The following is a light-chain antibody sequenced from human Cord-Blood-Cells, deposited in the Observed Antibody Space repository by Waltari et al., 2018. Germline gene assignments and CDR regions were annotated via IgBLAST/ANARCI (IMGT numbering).Light chain of an antibody. V-gene: IGLV1-47*01. CDR2: RNN. Sequence: LTQPPSASGTPGQRVTISCSGSSSNIGSNYVYWYQQLPGTAPKLLIYRNNQRPSGVPDRFSGSKSGTSASLAISGLRSEDEADYYCAAWDDSLSGRVFGGGTKLTVL. CDR1: SSNIGSNY. J-gene: IGLJ2*01. CDR3: AAWDDSLSGRV.